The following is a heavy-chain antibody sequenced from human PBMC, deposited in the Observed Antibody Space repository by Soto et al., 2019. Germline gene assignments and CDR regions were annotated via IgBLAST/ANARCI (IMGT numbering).Heavy chain of an antibody. CDR2: IYPGDSDT. Sequence: EVQLVQSGAEVKKPGESLKISCKASGYSFTTYCIGWVRQLPGKGLEWMGIIYPGDSDTRYSPSFQGQVTISADKSITTVYLQWNSLKASDTAIYYCARPGYYDSSGFFNFDYWGQGTLFTVSS. V-gene: IGHV5-51*01. CDR3: ARPGYYDSSGFFNFDY. CDR1: GYSFTTYC. D-gene: IGHD3-22*01. J-gene: IGHJ4*02.